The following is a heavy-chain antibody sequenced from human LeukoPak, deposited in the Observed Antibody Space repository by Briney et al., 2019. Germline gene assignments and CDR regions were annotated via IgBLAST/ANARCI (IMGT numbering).Heavy chain of an antibody. V-gene: IGHV1-69*04. CDR2: IIPILGIA. D-gene: IGHD3-16*02. CDR3: AREKNMITFGGVIVLDY. J-gene: IGHJ4*02. CDR1: GGTFSSYA. Sequence: SVKVSCKASGGTFSSYAISWVRQAPGQGLEWMGRIIPILGIANYAQKFQGRVTITADKSTSTAYMELSSLRSEDTAVYYCAREKNMITFGGVIVLDYWGREPWSPSPQ.